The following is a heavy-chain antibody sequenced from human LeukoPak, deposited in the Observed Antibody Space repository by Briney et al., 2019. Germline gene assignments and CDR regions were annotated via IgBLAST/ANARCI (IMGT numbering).Heavy chain of an antibody. D-gene: IGHD6-19*01. CDR1: GFTFSSYG. CDR2: IRYDGSNK. J-gene: IGHJ4*02. CDR3: ADGYSSGWYFDY. Sequence: PGGSLRLSCAASGFTFSSYGMHWVRQAPGKGLEWVALIRYDGSNKYYADSVKGRFTISRDNSKNTLYLQMNGLRAEDTAVYYCADGYSSGWYFDYWGQGTLVTVSS. V-gene: IGHV3-30*02.